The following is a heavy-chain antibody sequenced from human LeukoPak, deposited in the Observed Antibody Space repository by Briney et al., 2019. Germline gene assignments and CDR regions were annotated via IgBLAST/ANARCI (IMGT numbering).Heavy chain of an antibody. V-gene: IGHV3-33*01. CDR3: ARDGPYSSKDGLDV. D-gene: IGHD6-13*01. Sequence: GGSLRLSCAASGFTFSSYGMHWVRQAPGKGLEWVPVIWHDGSNTYSADSVKGRFTISRDNSKNTLYLQMNSLRAEDPAVYYCARDGPYSSKDGLDVWGQGTTVIVSS. CDR2: IWHDGSNT. CDR1: GFTFSSYG. J-gene: IGHJ6*02.